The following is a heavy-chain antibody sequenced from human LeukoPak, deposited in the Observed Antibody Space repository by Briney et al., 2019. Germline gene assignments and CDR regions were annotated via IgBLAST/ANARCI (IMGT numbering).Heavy chain of an antibody. CDR2: INPNSGGT. J-gene: IGHJ4*02. CDR3: AREYYYDSSGYFRAFDY. V-gene: IGHV1-2*06. Sequence: ASVKVSCKASGCTFTGYYMHWVRQAPGQGLEWMGRINPNSGGTNYAQKFQGRVTMTRDTSISTAYMELSRLRSDDTAVYYCAREYYYDSSGYFRAFDYWGQGTLVTVSS. D-gene: IGHD3-22*01. CDR1: GCTFTGYY.